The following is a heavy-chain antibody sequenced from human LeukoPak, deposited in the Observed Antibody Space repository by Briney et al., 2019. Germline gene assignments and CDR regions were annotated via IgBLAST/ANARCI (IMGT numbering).Heavy chain of an antibody. D-gene: IGHD2-21*01. CDR1: GFTFSSYS. J-gene: IGHJ5*02. Sequence: GGSLRLSCAASGFTFSSYSMNWVRQAPGKGLEWVSYVGSSGSSIYYADSVKGRFTISRDNAKNSLYLQMNSLRPEDTAVYYCARVVIAPEGWFDPWGQGTLVTVSS. CDR2: VGSSGSSI. V-gene: IGHV3-48*04. CDR3: ARVVIAPEGWFDP.